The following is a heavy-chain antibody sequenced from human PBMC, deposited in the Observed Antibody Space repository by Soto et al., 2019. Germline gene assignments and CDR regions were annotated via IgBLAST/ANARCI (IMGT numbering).Heavy chain of an antibody. D-gene: IGHD1-26*01. CDR3: AKGPGGSYFDY. CDR2: ISYDGSNK. J-gene: IGHJ4*02. CDR1: GFTFSSYG. Sequence: GGSLRLSCAASGFTFSSYGMHWVRQAPGTGLEWVAVISYDGSNKYYADSVKGRFTISRDNSKNTLYLQMNSLRAEDTAVYYCAKGPGGSYFDYWGQGTLVTVSS. V-gene: IGHV3-30*18.